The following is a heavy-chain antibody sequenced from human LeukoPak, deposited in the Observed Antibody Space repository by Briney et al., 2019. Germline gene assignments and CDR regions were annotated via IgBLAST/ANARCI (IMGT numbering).Heavy chain of an antibody. Sequence: GASVKVSCKASGYTFTSYGISWVRQAPGQGLEWMGWISAYNGNTNYAQKLQGRVTMTTDTSTSTAYMELGSLRSDDTAVYYCARDRYCSSTSCPAAAGTTPLGYWGQGTLVTVSS. J-gene: IGHJ4*02. V-gene: IGHV1-18*01. D-gene: IGHD2-2*01. CDR1: GYTFTSYG. CDR3: ARDRYCSSTSCPAAAGTTPLGY. CDR2: ISAYNGNT.